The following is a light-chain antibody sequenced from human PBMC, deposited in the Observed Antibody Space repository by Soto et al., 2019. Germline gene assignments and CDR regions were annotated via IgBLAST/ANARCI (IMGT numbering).Light chain of an antibody. V-gene: IGKV3-20*01. J-gene: IGKJ2*01. CDR2: GAS. CDR3: QQYGKAPYT. Sequence: EVVLTQSPGTLSLSPGEGATLSCRASQSVSNTYVAWYQHIPGRTPRLLIYGASNRATGIPDRFSGSGSGTDFTLTITRLEPEDCAVYYCQQYGKAPYTVGQGTKVEIK. CDR1: QSVSNTY.